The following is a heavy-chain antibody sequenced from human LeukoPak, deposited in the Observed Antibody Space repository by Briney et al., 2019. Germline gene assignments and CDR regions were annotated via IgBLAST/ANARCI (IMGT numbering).Heavy chain of an antibody. Sequence: GSLRLSCAASGFTFSSYSMNWVRQAPGKGLEWVSSISSSSSYIYYADSVKGRFTISRDNAKNSLYLQMNSLRAEDTAVYYCARGRRDSSSWYIIGYYYYMDVWGKGTTVTVSS. V-gene: IGHV3-21*04. CDR2: ISSSSSYI. D-gene: IGHD6-13*01. CDR3: ARGRRDSSSWYIIGYYYYMDV. J-gene: IGHJ6*03. CDR1: GFTFSSYS.